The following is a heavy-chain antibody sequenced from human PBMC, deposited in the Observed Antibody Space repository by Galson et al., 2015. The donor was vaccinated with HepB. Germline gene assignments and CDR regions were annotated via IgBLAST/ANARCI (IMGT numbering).Heavy chain of an antibody. CDR1: GNTFTSYV. V-gene: IGHV1-3*01. J-gene: IGHJ6*03. CDR2: INAGNGNT. D-gene: IGHD3-10*01. Sequence: SVKVSCKASGNTFTSYVMYWVRQAPGQRLEWMGWINAGNGNTKYSQKFQGRVTITRDTSANTAYMEVSGLRFEDSAVYYCARDGSPYGSGSHYYYYMDVWGKGTTLTVSS. CDR3: ARDGSPYGSGSHYYYYMDV.